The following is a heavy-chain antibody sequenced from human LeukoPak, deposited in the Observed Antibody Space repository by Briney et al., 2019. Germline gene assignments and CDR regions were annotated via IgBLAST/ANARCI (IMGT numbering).Heavy chain of an antibody. V-gene: IGHV1-69*04. CDR3: ARVINSLMVYAIKDDAFDI. Sequence: GASVKVSCKASGGTFSSYAISWVRQAPGQGLEWMGRIIPILGIANYAQKFQGRVTITADESTSTAYMELSSLRSEDTAVYYCARVINSLMVYAIKDDAFDIWGQGTMVTVSS. D-gene: IGHD2-8*01. CDR2: IIPILGIA. CDR1: GGTFSSYA. J-gene: IGHJ3*02.